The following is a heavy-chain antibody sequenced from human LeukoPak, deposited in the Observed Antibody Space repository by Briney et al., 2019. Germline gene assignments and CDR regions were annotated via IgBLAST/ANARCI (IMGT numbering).Heavy chain of an antibody. D-gene: IGHD2-15*01. CDR1: GFTFKNYA. J-gene: IGHJ4*02. Sequence: GGSLRLSCVASGFTFKNYAMGWVRQAPGKGLEWVSAISGTGNRTYYADSVKGRFTISRDNSKNTLYLQMNSLRAEDTAVYYCAKWGCSGGSCYPFDYWGQGTLVTVSS. CDR3: AKWGCSGGSCYPFDY. CDR2: ISGTGNRT. V-gene: IGHV3-23*01.